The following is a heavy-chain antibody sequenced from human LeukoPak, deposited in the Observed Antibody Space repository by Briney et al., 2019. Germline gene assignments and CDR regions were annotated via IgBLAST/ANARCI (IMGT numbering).Heavy chain of an antibody. D-gene: IGHD5-18*01. CDR1: GFTFSSYA. V-gene: IGHV3-64*01. CDR2: ISSNGGST. CDR3: ARERGYSYGLYDY. Sequence: GALRLSCAASGFTFSSYAMHWVRQAPGKGLEYVSAISSNGGSTYYANSVKGRFTISRDNSKNTLYLQMGSLRAEDMAVYYCARERGYSYGLYDYWGQGTLVTVSS. J-gene: IGHJ4*02.